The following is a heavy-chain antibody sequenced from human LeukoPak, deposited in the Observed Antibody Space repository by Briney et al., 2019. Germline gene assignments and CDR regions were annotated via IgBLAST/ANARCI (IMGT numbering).Heavy chain of an antibody. J-gene: IGHJ4*02. D-gene: IGHD3-22*01. CDR2: ISYDGSNK. CDR1: GFTFSSYG. V-gene: IGHV3-30*18. Sequence: GGSLRLSCAASGFTFSSYGMHWVRQAPGKGLEWVAVISYDGSNKYYADSVKGRFTISRDNSKNTLYLQMNSLRAEDTAVYYCAKVDVVITTIPLFDYWGQGTLVTVSS. CDR3: AKVDVVITTIPLFDY.